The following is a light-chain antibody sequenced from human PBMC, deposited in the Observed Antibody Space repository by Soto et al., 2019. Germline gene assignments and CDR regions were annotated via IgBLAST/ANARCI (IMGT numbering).Light chain of an antibody. V-gene: IGKV1-5*01. CDR3: QHYYSYPWT. CDR1: QTINNW. J-gene: IGKJ1*01. Sequence: DIQMTQSPSTLSASIGDRVTITCRASQTINNWLAWYQQKPGKAPNLLIYHASNLETGVPSRFSGSAFGTEFTLNISSLQPDDFATYYCQHYYSYPWTFGQGTKVEIK. CDR2: HAS.